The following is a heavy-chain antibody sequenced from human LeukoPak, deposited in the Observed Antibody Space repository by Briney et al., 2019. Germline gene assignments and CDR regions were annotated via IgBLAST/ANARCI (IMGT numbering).Heavy chain of an antibody. V-gene: IGHV4-59*01. CDR2: IYYSGST. CDR3: ARKSSRSGSLPYAFDI. D-gene: IGHD1-26*01. CDR1: GGSISSYY. J-gene: IGHJ3*02. Sequence: SETLSLTCTVSGGSISSYYWSWIRQPPGKGLEWIGYIYYSGSTNYNPSLKSRVTISVDTSKNQFSLKLSSVTAADTAVYYCARKSSRSGSLPYAFDIWGQGTMVTVSS.